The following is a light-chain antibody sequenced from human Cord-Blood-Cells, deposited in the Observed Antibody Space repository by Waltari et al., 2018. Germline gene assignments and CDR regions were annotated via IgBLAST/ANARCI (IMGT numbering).Light chain of an antibody. CDR3: QQYYSTPT. V-gene: IGKV4-1*01. CDR2: WAS. Sequence: DIVMTRSPDSLAVSLGERATINCKSSQSVLYSSNNKNYLAWYQQKPEQPPKLLIYWASTRESGVPDRFSGSGSGTDFTLTISSLQAEDVAVYYCQQYYSTPTFGQGTKLEIK. CDR1: QSVLYSSNNKNY. J-gene: IGKJ2*01.